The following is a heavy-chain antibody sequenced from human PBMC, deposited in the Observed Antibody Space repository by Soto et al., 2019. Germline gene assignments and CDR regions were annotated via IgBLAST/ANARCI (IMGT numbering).Heavy chain of an antibody. V-gene: IGHV3-33*01. Sequence: LRXSCAASGFTFSDYGTHWVRQAPGKGLEWVALIWHDGTNEYYGDSVKGRFSISRDNSKNTVYLQMTGLRVEDTAVYYCAAINYDIFTGYFSDYWGPGTLVTVSS. J-gene: IGHJ4*02. CDR2: IWHDGTNE. CDR3: AAINYDIFTGYFSDY. D-gene: IGHD3-9*01. CDR1: GFTFSDYG.